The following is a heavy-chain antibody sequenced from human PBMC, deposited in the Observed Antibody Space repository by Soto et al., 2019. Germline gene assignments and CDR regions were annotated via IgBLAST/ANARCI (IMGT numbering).Heavy chain of an antibody. CDR3: ARVCVVVVAAMYFDY. Sequence: QVQLVESGGGVVQPGRSLRLSCAASGFTFSSYGKHWVRQAPGKGLEWVAVIWYDGSNKHYADSVKGRFTISRDNSKNTLYLQMNSLRAEDTAVYYCARVCVVVVAAMYFDYWGPGTLFTVSS. J-gene: IGHJ4*02. CDR2: IWYDGSNK. CDR1: GFTFSSYG. V-gene: IGHV3-33*01. D-gene: IGHD2-15*01.